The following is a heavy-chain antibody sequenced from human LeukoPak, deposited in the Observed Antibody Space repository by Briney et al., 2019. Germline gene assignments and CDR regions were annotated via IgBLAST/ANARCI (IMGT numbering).Heavy chain of an antibody. Sequence: GGSLRLSCAASGFTFTAYRMSWVRQAPGKGLEWVANIKQDGSEKYYVDSVKGRFTISRDNAKNSLYLQMNSLRAEDTAVYYCAREADDGVYYFDYWGQGTLVTVSS. D-gene: IGHD5-24*01. V-gene: IGHV3-7*01. CDR2: IKQDGSEK. CDR1: GFTFTAYR. CDR3: AREADDGVYYFDY. J-gene: IGHJ4*02.